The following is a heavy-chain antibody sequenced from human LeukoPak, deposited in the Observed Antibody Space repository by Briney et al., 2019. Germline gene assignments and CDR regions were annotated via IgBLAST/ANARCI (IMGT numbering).Heavy chain of an antibody. V-gene: IGHV3-23*01. J-gene: IGHJ4*02. CDR2: ISGSGGST. Sequence: SGGSLRLSCAASGFTFSSYVMSWVRQAPGKGLEWVSAISGSGGSTYYAASVQGRFTISRDNSKNTLYLQLDSLRADDTAVYYCAKIPDSSGWYEFDFWGQGTLVTVSS. CDR3: AKIPDSSGWYEFDF. CDR1: GFTFSSYV. D-gene: IGHD6-19*01.